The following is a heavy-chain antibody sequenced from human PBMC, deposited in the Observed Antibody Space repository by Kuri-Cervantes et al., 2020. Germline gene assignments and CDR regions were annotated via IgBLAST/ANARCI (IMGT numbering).Heavy chain of an antibody. CDR3: ASLSSKMATTGGY. Sequence: GGSLRLSCAASGFTFSSYSTNWVRQAPGKGLEWVSYISSSSRTIYYADSVKGRFTISRDNAKNSLYLRMNSLRDEDTAVYYCASLSSKMATTGGYWGQGTLVTVSS. J-gene: IGHJ4*02. CDR2: ISSSSRTI. V-gene: IGHV3-48*02. D-gene: IGHD5-24*01. CDR1: GFTFSSYS.